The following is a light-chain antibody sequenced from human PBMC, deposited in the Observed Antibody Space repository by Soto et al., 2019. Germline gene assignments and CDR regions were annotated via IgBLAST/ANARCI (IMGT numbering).Light chain of an antibody. Sequence: QSVLTQPASVSGSPGQSITISCTGTSSDVGGYNFVSWYQQHPGKAPKLMIYDVNNWPSGVSNRFSGSKSGNTASLTISGLQAEDEADYYCSSYTSSSTYVFGTGTKLTVL. CDR1: SSDVGGYNF. J-gene: IGLJ1*01. CDR2: DVN. CDR3: SSYTSSSTYV. V-gene: IGLV2-14*03.